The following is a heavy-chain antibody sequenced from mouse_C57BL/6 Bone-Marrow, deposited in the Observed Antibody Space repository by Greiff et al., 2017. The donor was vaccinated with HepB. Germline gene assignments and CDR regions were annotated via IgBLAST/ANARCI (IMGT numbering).Heavy chain of an antibody. V-gene: IGHV1-50*01. CDR3: ARGWKGPGFAY. Sequence: QVQLQQPGAELVKPGASVKLSCKASGYTFTSYWMQWVKQRPGQGLEWIGEIDPSDSYTNYNQKFKGKATLTVDTSSSTAYMQLSSLTSEDSAVYYCARGWKGPGFAYWGQGTLVTVSA. D-gene: IGHD1-1*02. CDR1: GYTFTSYW. CDR2: IDPSDSYT. J-gene: IGHJ3*01.